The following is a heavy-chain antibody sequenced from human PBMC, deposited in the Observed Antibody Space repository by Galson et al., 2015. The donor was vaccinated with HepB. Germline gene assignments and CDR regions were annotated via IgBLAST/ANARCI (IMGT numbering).Heavy chain of an antibody. CDR2: IYSDSST. Sequence: SLRLSCAASGFTVSSNYMSWVRQAPGKGLEWVPVIYSDSSTYYADSVKGRFTISRDNSKNTVYLHMNSLRAEDTAVYYCAREPLSYDSGSLFDYWGQGTLVTVSS. V-gene: IGHV3-66*01. CDR3: AREPLSYDSGSLFDY. CDR1: GFTVSSNY. D-gene: IGHD3-10*01. J-gene: IGHJ4*02.